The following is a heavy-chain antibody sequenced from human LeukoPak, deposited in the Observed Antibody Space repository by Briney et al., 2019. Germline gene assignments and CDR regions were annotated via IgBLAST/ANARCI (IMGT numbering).Heavy chain of an antibody. J-gene: IGHJ4*02. CDR3: AQAIVGATPSLFDY. V-gene: IGHV1-69*04. D-gene: IGHD1-26*01. CDR2: IIPILGIA. Sequence: SVKVSCKASGYTFTSYGISWVRQAPGQGLEWMGRIIPILGIANYAQKFQGRVTITADKSTSTAYMELSSLRSEDTAVYYCAQAIVGATPSLFDYWGQGTLVTVSS. CDR1: GYTFTSYG.